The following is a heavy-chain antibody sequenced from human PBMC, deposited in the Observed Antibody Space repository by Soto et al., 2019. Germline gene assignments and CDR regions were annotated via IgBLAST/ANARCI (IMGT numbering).Heavy chain of an antibody. CDR2: ISYNGRNK. Sequence: PGRSLRLPWAASGFTFSFYAMHWVRQAPGKGLGWVAVISYNGRNKHYVDSVKGRFTISRDNSQDTMYLQMDSLRPDDTAVYYCARQAKIGDRSQFYFDSWGQGTLVTVSS. CDR1: GFTFSFYA. J-gene: IGHJ4*02. V-gene: IGHV3-30*03. D-gene: IGHD3-16*01. CDR3: ARQAKIGDRSQFYFDS.